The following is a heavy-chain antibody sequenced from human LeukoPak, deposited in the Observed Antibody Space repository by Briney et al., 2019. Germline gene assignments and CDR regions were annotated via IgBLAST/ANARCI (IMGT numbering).Heavy chain of an antibody. Sequence: GGSLRLSCAASGFTFDVYDMSWVRQAPGKGLEWVSAISGSGGSTYYADSVKGRFTISRDNSKNTLYLQMNSLRAEDTAVYYCAKGYCSGGSCYGIALFDYWGQGTLVTVSS. D-gene: IGHD2-15*01. CDR1: GFTFDVYD. V-gene: IGHV3-23*01. CDR3: AKGYCSGGSCYGIALFDY. CDR2: ISGSGGST. J-gene: IGHJ4*02.